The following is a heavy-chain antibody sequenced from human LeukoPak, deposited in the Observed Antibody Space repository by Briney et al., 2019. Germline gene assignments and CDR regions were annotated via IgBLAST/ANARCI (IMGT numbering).Heavy chain of an antibody. J-gene: IGHJ6*02. CDR2: IYTSGST. V-gene: IGHV4-4*07. CDR3: ARARYCGSTSCYSYYYYYGMDV. D-gene: IGHD2-2*01. CDR1: GGSISSYY. Sequence: PSETLSLTCTVSGGSISSYYWSWIRQPAGKGLEWIGRIYTSGSTNYNPSLKSRVTMSVDTSKNQFSLKLSSVTAADTAVYYCARARYCGSTSCYSYYYYYGMDVWGQGTTVTVSS.